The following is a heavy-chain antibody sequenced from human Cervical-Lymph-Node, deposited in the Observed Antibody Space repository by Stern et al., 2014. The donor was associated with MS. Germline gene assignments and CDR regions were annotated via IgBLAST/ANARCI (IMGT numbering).Heavy chain of an antibody. CDR2: IIHDFGPT. V-gene: IGHV1-69*01. D-gene: IGHD1-26*01. J-gene: IGHJ6*02. CDR1: GGTFSSYA. CDR3: SRGELKEGLVRGMDV. Sequence: QVQLGQSGAEVKKPGSSVKVSCKASGGTFSSYAISWVRQAPGQGLEWVAGIIHDFGPTNYAANVKGRFTITADESQSPTYMELSSLRSEDTAVYYCSRGELKEGLVRGMDVWGQGTTVTVSS.